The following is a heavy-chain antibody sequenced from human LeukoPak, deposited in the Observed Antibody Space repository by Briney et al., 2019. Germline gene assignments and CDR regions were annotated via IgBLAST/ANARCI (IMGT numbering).Heavy chain of an antibody. CDR1: GFTFSSYA. V-gene: IGHV3-23*01. CDR2: ISGSGGST. D-gene: IGHD5-18*01. CDR3: ARALIPWDAVVDTVMVFDY. Sequence: GGSLRLSCAASGFTFSSYAMSWVRQAPGKGLEWVSAISGSGGSTYYADSVKGRFTISRDNSKNTLYLQMNSLRAEDTAVYYCARALIPWDAVVDTVMVFDYWGQGTLVTVSS. J-gene: IGHJ4*02.